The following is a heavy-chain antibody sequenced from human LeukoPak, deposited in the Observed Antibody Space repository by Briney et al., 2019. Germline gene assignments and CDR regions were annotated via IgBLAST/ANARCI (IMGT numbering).Heavy chain of an antibody. D-gene: IGHD3-3*01. Sequence: PGGSLRLSCAASGFTFSSYAMSWVRQAPGKGLEWVSAISGSGGSTYYADSVKGRFTISRDNSKNTLYLQMNSLRAEDTAVCYCAKDPAEVRFLEWLLPNWFDPWGQGTLVTVSS. CDR2: ISGSGGST. CDR3: AKDPAEVRFLEWLLPNWFDP. J-gene: IGHJ5*02. CDR1: GFTFSSYA. V-gene: IGHV3-23*01.